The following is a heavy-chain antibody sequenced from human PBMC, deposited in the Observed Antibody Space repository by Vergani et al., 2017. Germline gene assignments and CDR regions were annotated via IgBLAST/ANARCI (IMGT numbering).Heavy chain of an antibody. V-gene: IGHV3-23*04. CDR3: ARVLRYFDWLLEGHFDL. Sequence: EVQLVESGGGLVQPGGSLRLSCAASGFTFSSYAMSWVRQAPGKGLEWVSAISGSGGRTYYADSVKGRFTISRDNAKNSLYLQMNSLRAEDTAVYYCARVLRYFDWLLEGHFDLWGRGTLVTVSS. D-gene: IGHD3-9*01. CDR1: GFTFSSYA. J-gene: IGHJ2*01. CDR2: ISGSGGRT.